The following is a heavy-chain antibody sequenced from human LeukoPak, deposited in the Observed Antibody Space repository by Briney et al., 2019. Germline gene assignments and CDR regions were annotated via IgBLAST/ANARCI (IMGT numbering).Heavy chain of an antibody. Sequence: GGSLRLSCAASGFTVSSNYMSWVRQAPGKGLEWVSVIYSGGSTYYADSVKGRFTISRDNSKNTLYLQMNSLRAEDTAMYYCARVCWGVTDGAGNSWGQGTLVTVSS. CDR3: ARVCWGVTDGAGNS. D-gene: IGHD7-27*01. J-gene: IGHJ4*02. V-gene: IGHV3-66*01. CDR1: GFTVSSNY. CDR2: IYSGGST.